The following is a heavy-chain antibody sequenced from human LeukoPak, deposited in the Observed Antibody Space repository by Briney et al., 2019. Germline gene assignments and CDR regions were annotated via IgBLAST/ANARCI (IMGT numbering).Heavy chain of an antibody. V-gene: IGHV4-59*12. CDR3: ARDRPRLRGYTYGYYYYMDV. CDR1: GGSISSYY. J-gene: IGHJ6*03. D-gene: IGHD5-18*01. Sequence: SETLSLTCTVSGGSISSYYWSWIRQPPGKGLEWIGYIYYSGSTNYNPSLKSRVTISVDTSKNQFSLKLSSVTAADTAVYYCARDRPRLRGYTYGYYYYMDVWGKGTTVTVSS. CDR2: IYYSGST.